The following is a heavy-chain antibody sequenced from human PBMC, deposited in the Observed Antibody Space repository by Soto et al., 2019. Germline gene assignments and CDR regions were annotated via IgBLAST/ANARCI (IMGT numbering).Heavy chain of an antibody. CDR1: GGSISSGGYY. Sequence: PSETLSLTCTVSGGSISSGGYYWSWIRQHPGKGLEWIGYIYYSGSTYYNPSLKSRVTISVDTSKNQFSLKLSSVTAADTAVYYCARDSPDILTGSPTLDVWGQGTTVTVSS. CDR2: IYYSGST. D-gene: IGHD3-9*01. J-gene: IGHJ6*02. V-gene: IGHV4-31*03. CDR3: ARDSPDILTGSPTLDV.